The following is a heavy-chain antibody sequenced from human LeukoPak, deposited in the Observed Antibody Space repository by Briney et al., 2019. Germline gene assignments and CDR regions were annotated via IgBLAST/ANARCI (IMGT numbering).Heavy chain of an antibody. Sequence: SETLSLTCTVSGGSISSYYWSWIRQTPGKGLEWIGYIYYSGGTNYNPSLKSRVTISVDTSKNQFSLKLSSVTAADTAVYYCARLTTMIVVVPNAFDIWGQGTMVTVSS. V-gene: IGHV4-59*08. D-gene: IGHD3-22*01. CDR3: ARLTTMIVVVPNAFDI. CDR1: GGSISSYY. J-gene: IGHJ3*02. CDR2: IYYSGGT.